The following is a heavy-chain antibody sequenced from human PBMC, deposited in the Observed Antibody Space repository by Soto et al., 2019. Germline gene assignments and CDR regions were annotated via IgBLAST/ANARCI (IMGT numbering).Heavy chain of an antibody. Sequence: GGSLRLSCAASGFTFSSYAMSWVRQAPGKGLEWVSSISSSSSYIYYADSVKGRFTISRDNAKNSLYLQMNSLRAEDTAVYYCARDIAVAGYFDYWGQGTLVTVSS. V-gene: IGHV3-21*01. CDR2: ISSSSSYI. D-gene: IGHD6-19*01. CDR3: ARDIAVAGYFDY. CDR1: GFTFSSYA. J-gene: IGHJ4*02.